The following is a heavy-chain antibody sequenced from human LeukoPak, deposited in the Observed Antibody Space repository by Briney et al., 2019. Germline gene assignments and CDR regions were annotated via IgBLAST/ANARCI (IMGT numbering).Heavy chain of an antibody. CDR3: ARADRLHGGPYLIGP. V-gene: IGHV1-2*02. J-gene: IGHJ5*02. Sequence: ASVRVSCKTSGYSFTDYYMHWVRQAPGQGLEWMGWINPNSGGTSSAQKFQGRVTMTRDTSISTVYMEVSWLTSDDTAIYYCARADRLHGGPYLIGPWGQGALVTVSS. D-gene: IGHD2-21*01. CDR1: GYSFTDYY. CDR2: INPNSGGT.